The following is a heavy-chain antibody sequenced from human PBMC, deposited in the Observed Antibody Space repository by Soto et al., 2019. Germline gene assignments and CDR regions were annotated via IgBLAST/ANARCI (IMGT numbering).Heavy chain of an antibody. J-gene: IGHJ4*02. CDR2: INPNTGYT. CDR3: VRGRVMITFGVVIVIDY. CDR1: GCTFTSYD. V-gene: IGHV1-8*01. D-gene: IGHD3-16*02. Sequence: VKVSCKASGCTFTSYDINWVRQATGQGLEWMGWINPNTGYTDYAQKFQDRVTMTGNTSITTAYMELSSPRSEDTAVYYCVRGRVMITFGVVIVIDYWGQGSPVTVSS.